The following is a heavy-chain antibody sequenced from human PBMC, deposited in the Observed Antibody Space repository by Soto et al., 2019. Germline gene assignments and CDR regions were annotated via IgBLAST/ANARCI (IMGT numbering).Heavy chain of an antibody. V-gene: IGHV1-18*01. CDR1: GYTFTSYG. CDR3: ARDGVDTAMSDAFDI. Sequence: ASVKVSCKASGYTFTSYGISWVRQAPGQGLEWMGWVSAYNGNANYAQKFQGRVTMTTDTSTSTAYMELRSLRSDDTAVYYCARDGVDTAMSDAFDIWGQGTMVTVSS. CDR2: VSAYNGNA. J-gene: IGHJ3*02. D-gene: IGHD5-18*01.